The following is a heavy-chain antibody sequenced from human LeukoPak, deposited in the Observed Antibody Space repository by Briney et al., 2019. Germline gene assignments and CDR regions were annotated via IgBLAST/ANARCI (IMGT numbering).Heavy chain of an antibody. CDR3: ARDGTSSGPLNY. CDR2: IIPIFGTA. J-gene: IGHJ4*02. Sequence: SVKVSCKASGGTFSSYAISWVRQAPGQGLGWMGGIIPIFGTANYAQKFQGRVTITTDESTSTAYMELSSLRSEDTAVYYCARDGTSSGPLNYWGQGTLVTVSS. CDR1: GGTFSSYA. V-gene: IGHV1-69*05. D-gene: IGHD6-19*01.